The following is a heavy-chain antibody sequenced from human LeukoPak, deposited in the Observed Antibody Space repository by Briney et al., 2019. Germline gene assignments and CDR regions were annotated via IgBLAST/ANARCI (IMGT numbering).Heavy chain of an antibody. Sequence: PSETLTLTCAVYGGSFSGYYWSWIRQPPGKGLEWIGEINHSGSTNYNPSLKSRVTISVDTSKNRFSLKLSSVTAADTAVYYCARLGGYTNWFDPWGQGTLVTVSS. V-gene: IGHV4-34*01. J-gene: IGHJ5*02. CDR1: GGSFSGYY. CDR3: ARLGGYTNWFDP. D-gene: IGHD3-22*01. CDR2: INHSGST.